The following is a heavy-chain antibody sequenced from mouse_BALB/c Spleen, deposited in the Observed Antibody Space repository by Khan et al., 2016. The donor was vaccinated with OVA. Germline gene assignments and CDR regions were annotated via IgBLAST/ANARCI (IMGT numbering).Heavy chain of an antibody. CDR1: GYSFTDYN. J-gene: IGHJ2*01. D-gene: IGHD1-1*01. Sequence: VQLQQSGPELVKPGASVKVSCKASGYSFTDYNMFWVKQSHGKSLEWIGYIDPYNGGTSYKQKFKGKATLTVDKSSSTAFMHLSRLTSEDSAFFYCARTDYYGISYYFDFWGHGTTLTVSS. V-gene: IGHV1S135*01. CDR2: IDPYNGGT. CDR3: ARTDYYGISYYFDF.